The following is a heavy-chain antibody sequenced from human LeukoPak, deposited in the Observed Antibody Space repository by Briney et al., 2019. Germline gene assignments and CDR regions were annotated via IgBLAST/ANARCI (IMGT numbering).Heavy chain of an antibody. D-gene: IGHD1-26*01. CDR2: IKQDGSEK. V-gene: IGHV3-7*01. Sequence: PGGSLRLSCAASGFTFSSYWMSWVRQAPGKGLEGVANIKQDGSEKYYVDSVKGRFTISRDNAKNSLYLQMNSLRAEDTAVYYCARDSGSYGSGAFDIWGQGTMVTVSS. J-gene: IGHJ3*02. CDR3: ARDSGSYGSGAFDI. CDR1: GFTFSSYW.